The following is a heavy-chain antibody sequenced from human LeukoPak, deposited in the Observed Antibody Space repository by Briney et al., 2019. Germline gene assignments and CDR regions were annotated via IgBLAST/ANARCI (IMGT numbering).Heavy chain of an antibody. D-gene: IGHD6-13*01. Sequence: PSETLSLTCAVSGYSISSGYYWGWIRQPPGKGLEWIGSIYHSGSTYYNPSLKSRVTISVDTSKNQFSLKLSSVTAADTAVYYCARHLIAAAENFDYWGQGTLVTVPS. J-gene: IGHJ4*02. V-gene: IGHV4-38-2*01. CDR3: ARHLIAAAENFDY. CDR1: GYSISSGYY. CDR2: IYHSGST.